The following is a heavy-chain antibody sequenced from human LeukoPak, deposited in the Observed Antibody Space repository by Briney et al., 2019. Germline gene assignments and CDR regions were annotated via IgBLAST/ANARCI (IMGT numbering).Heavy chain of an antibody. J-gene: IGHJ5*02. CDR2: ICCCGVRT. Sequence: GGSLRLSCVVSGFTLSSYDMSWVRQAPGKGVEWVSAICCCGVRTYYADSVNRRVTLSRDNSKCTLYLQMNNLSAEDTAVYYFAKPYSGFDNCFDLWGQGTLVTVSS. D-gene: IGHD5-12*01. V-gene: IGHV3-23*01. CDR1: GFTLSSYD. CDR3: AKPYSGFDNCFDL.